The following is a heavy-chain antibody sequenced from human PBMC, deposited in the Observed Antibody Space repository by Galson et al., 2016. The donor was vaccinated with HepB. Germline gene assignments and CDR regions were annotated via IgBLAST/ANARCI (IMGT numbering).Heavy chain of an antibody. Sequence: CAISGDSVSNKSATWNWIRQSPSRGLEWLGRTHYTSKWYNDYAESVKGRIIINPDTPKNQFSLQLNSVTPEDTAVYFCARDRRGTCTGGRCYYYGMDVWGQGTTVTVSS. CDR1: GDSVSNKSAT. V-gene: IGHV6-1*01. J-gene: IGHJ6*02. CDR3: ARDRRGTCTGGRCYYYGMDV. CDR2: THYTSKWYN. D-gene: IGHD2-8*02.